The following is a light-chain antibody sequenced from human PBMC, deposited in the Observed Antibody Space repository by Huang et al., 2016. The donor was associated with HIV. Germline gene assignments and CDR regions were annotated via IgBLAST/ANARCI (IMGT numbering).Light chain of an antibody. CDR2: AAS. Sequence: IQMTQSPSSLSASVGDGVTITCRATQGISNWLAWHQQKPGKAPHLLIYAASTLLSGAPSRFSGGGSGTEFTLTITDLQPEDFATYYGQQSHIFPFTFGQGTRLEIK. CDR3: QQSHIFPFT. V-gene: IGKV1-12*01. J-gene: IGKJ5*01. CDR1: QGISNW.